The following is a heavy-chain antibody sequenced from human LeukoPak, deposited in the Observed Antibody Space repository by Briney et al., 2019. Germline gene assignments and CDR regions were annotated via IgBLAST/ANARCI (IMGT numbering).Heavy chain of an antibody. Sequence: SETLSLNCTVSGGTVSSGGYYWSWIRQHPGKGLEWIAYMYYSGSTEYNPSLKSRVTISVDTSNNQFSLKLSPVTAADTAVYYCARVPHDSSGYGYFDYWGQGTLVTVSS. J-gene: IGHJ4*02. CDR3: ARVPHDSSGYGYFDY. D-gene: IGHD3-22*01. V-gene: IGHV4-31*03. CDR2: MYYSGST. CDR1: GGTVSSGGYY.